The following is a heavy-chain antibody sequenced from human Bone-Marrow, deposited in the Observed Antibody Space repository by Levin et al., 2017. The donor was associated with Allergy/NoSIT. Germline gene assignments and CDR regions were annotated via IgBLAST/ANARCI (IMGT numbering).Heavy chain of an antibody. V-gene: IGHV3-7*04. CDR2: INQDGSEK. J-gene: IGHJ4*02. Sequence: GESLKISCAASGLTFSTFWMSWVRQAPGKGLEWVANINQDGSEKNYVASLKGRFTISRDNAKNSLYLQMDSLRAEDTAVYYCSRSRYCSSGNCYNDYWGQGTLVTVSS. D-gene: IGHD2-15*01. CDR3: SRSRYCSSGNCYNDY. CDR1: GLTFSTFW.